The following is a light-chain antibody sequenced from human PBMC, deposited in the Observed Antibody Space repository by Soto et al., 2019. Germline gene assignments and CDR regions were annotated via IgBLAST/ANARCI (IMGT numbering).Light chain of an antibody. CDR3: QQYNDWPPWT. J-gene: IGKJ1*01. V-gene: IGKV3-15*01. CDR2: GVS. CDR1: QSVSSN. Sequence: EIVMTQSPATLSVSPGGRVTLSCRASQSVSSNLAWYQQKPGQAPRPLIYGVSTRATGIPARFTGSGSGTEFTLTISSLQSEDFAVYYCQQYNDWPPWTFGRGTKVDIK.